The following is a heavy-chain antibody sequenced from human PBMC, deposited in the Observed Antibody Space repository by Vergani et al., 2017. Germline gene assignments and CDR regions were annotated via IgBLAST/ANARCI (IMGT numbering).Heavy chain of an antibody. J-gene: IGHJ4*02. Sequence: QVTLKESGPVLVKPTETLTLTCTVSGFSLSNAILVVSWIRQPPGKALEWLAHLFSNDEKSYSTSLKSRLTISKDTSKSQVVLTMTNMDPVDTATYYCARIVCSGGSCYNYFDYWGQGTLVTVSS. D-gene: IGHD2-15*01. CDR3: ARIVCSGGSCYNYFDY. CDR2: LFSNDEK. V-gene: IGHV2-26*01. CDR1: GFSLSNAILV.